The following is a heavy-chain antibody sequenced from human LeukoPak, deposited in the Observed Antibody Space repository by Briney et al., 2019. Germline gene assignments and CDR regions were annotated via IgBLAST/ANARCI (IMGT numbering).Heavy chain of an antibody. Sequence: GASVKVSCKASGYTFTSYYMHWVRQAPGQGLEWMGIINPSGGSTSYAQKFQGRVTMTRDTSTSTVYMELSSLRSEDTAVYYCARRYNWNEDHYYYYGMDVWGQGTTVTVSS. D-gene: IGHD1-20*01. CDR2: INPSGGST. CDR3: ARRYNWNEDHYYYYGMDV. CDR1: GYTFTSYY. J-gene: IGHJ6*02. V-gene: IGHV1-46*01.